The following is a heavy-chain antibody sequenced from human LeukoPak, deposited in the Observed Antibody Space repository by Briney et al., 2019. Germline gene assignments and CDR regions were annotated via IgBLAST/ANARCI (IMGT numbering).Heavy chain of an antibody. Sequence: SETLSLTCTVSGGSISSYYWSWIRQPPGKGLEWIGYIYHSGSTNYNPFLKSRVTISVDTSKIQFSLKLSSVTAADTAVYYCARGPNYYDSSGLGYWGQGTLVTVSS. D-gene: IGHD3-22*01. CDR2: IYHSGST. J-gene: IGHJ4*02. CDR3: ARGPNYYDSSGLGY. V-gene: IGHV4-59*01. CDR1: GGSISSYY.